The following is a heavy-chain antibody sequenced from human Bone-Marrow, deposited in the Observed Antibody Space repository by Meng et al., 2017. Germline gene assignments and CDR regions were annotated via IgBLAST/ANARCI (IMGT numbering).Heavy chain of an antibody. D-gene: IGHD2/OR15-2a*01. CDR1: GASLNGYY. Sequence: QVQLQQWGAGRLKPSETLSLTCDVSGASLNGYYWTLLRQPPGKGLGWIGEINHSGSPDYNTSLKSRVTISVDTSKNQFSLKLSSVTAADTAVYYCARGQLILRNWGQGTLVTVSS. CDR2: INHSGSP. CDR3: ARGQLILRN. V-gene: IGHV4-34*01. J-gene: IGHJ4*02.